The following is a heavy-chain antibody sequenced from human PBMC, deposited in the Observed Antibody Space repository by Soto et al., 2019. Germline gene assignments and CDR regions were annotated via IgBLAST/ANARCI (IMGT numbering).Heavy chain of an antibody. J-gene: IGHJ3*02. CDR2: ISVYNGNT. CDR1: GYTFFNYG. Sequence: QVQLVQSGAEVKKPGASVKVSCKASGYTFFNYGVTWVRQAPGQGLEWMGWISVYNGNTNYAQKLQGRVTLTTDISTSTAYMELRSLTSDETAVYYCARDSLSGIDAFDIWGQGTMVTVSS. CDR3: ARDSLSGIDAFDI. D-gene: IGHD1-26*01. V-gene: IGHV1-18*01.